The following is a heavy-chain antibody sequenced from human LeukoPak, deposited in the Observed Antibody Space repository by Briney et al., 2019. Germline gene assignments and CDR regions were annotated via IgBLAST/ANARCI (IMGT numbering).Heavy chain of an antibody. J-gene: IGHJ3*02. CDR2: VSYDGSAK. Sequence: GGSLRLSCAASGFIFSNYAMHWVRQAPGKGLEWVAVVSYDGSAKSYADSVKGRFTISRDNSRNTLSLQMSSLRAEDTAIYYCAKISAVAASPGAFDIWGQGTMVTVS. V-gene: IGHV3-30-3*01. CDR1: GFIFSNYA. CDR3: AKISAVAASPGAFDI. D-gene: IGHD6-19*01.